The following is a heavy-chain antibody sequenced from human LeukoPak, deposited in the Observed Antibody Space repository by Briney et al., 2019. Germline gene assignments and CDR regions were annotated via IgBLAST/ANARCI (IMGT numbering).Heavy chain of an antibody. V-gene: IGHV3-30*04. CDR3: AKVGSGWYGVDY. D-gene: IGHD6-19*01. CDR1: GFTFSNYA. J-gene: IGHJ4*02. CDR2: ISYDGIDK. Sequence: PGKSLRLSCAVSGFTFSNYAMHWVRQAPGKGLEWVAVISYDGIDKNYADSVKGRFTISRDNSKNTLYLQMNSLRAEDTAVYYCAKVGSGWYGVDYWGQGTLVTVSS.